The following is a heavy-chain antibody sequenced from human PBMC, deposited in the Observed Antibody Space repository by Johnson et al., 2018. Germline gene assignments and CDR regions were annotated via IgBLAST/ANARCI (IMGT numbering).Heavy chain of an antibody. CDR1: GFPFISYG. CDR2: ISDDGRRK. CDR3: AKEWYSSRWYGHFQY. Sequence: VRLVESGGGVVQPGRYLLLSCAAAGFPFISYGIHWVRTAPGKGLAWVAVISDDGRRKYYADSVKGRFTISRDNSKNTPYLQLDSLSAEDTAVYYCAKEWYSSRWYGHFQYWGQGTLVTVSS. V-gene: IGHV3-30*18. D-gene: IGHD6-13*01. J-gene: IGHJ1*01.